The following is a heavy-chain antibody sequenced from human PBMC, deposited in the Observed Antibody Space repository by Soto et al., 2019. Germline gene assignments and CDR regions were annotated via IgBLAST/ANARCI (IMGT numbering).Heavy chain of an antibody. Sequence: EVQLVESGGGLIQPGRSLRLSCAASGFTFSSYAMSWVRQAPGKGLEWVSAISGSGGSTYYADSVKGRFTISRDNSKNTLYLQMNSLRAEDTAVYYCAKDPHDYGDRYYYYYGMDVWGQGTTVTVSS. CDR3: AKDPHDYGDRYYYYYGMDV. CDR2: ISGSGGST. CDR1: GFTFSSYA. V-gene: IGHV3-23*04. D-gene: IGHD4-17*01. J-gene: IGHJ6*02.